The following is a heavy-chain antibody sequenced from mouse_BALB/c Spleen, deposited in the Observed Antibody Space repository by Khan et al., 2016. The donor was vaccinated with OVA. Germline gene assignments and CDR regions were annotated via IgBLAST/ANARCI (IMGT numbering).Heavy chain of an antibody. CDR2: IYPGTDNT. V-gene: IGHV1S132*01. CDR3: AREEALYYCAY. J-gene: IGHJ2*01. CDR1: GYIFTSYW. D-gene: IGHD1-1*01. Sequence: QVQLQQSGAELVKPGASVRLSCKTSGYIFTSYWIHWVKQRSGQCLEWIARIYPGTDNTYYNEKLRDKATLTADKSSSTAYIQLSSLKSEDSAVYFCAREEALYYCAYWGQGTTLTVSS.